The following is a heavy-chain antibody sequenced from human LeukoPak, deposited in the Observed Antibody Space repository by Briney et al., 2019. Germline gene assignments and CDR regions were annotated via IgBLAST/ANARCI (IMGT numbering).Heavy chain of an antibody. D-gene: IGHD2-21*01. CDR1: GYTFTSYG. V-gene: IGHV1-18*01. J-gene: IGHJ6*02. CDR3: ARRPPPGVVIEVEGFNYYCYGMDV. Sequence: ASVNVSCKASGYTFTSYGISWVRRAPGQGLEWMGWISAYNGNTNYAQKLQGRVTMTTDTSTSTAYMELRSLRSDDTAVYYWARRPPPGVVIEVEGFNYYCYGMDVWGQGTTVTVSS. CDR2: ISAYNGNT.